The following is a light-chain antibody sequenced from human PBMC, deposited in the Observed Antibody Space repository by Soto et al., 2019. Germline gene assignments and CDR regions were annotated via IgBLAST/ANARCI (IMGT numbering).Light chain of an antibody. CDR3: QQRSDWPLT. Sequence: IVLTQSLATLTLSPGERATLSCRASQSVSSYFAWYQQKPGQAPRLLIYDASSRATGIPARFSGSGSGTDFTLTISSLEPEDFAVYYCQQRSDWPLTFAQGTKVAIK. J-gene: IGKJ1*01. CDR1: QSVSSY. CDR2: DAS. V-gene: IGKV3-11*01.